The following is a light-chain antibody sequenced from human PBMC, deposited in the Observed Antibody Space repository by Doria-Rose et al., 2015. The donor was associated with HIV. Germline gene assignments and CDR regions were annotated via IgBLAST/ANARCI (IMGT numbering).Light chain of an antibody. Sequence: ETVMTQSPGTLSLSPGERATLSCRASQSFNSTYLARYQQKPGQAPSLLIYDGSTRATGIPDRFSASGSGTDFTLTINRLEPEDFALYYCHQYGTSWTFGQGTKVEI. J-gene: IGKJ1*01. CDR3: HQYGTSWT. CDR1: QSFNSTY. CDR2: DGS. V-gene: IGKV3-20*01.